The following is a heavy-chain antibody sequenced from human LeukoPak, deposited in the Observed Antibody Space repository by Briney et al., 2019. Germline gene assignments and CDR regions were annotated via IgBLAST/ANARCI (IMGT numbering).Heavy chain of an antibody. CDR1: GFTFDDYG. D-gene: IGHD4-23*01. Sequence: GGSLRLSCAVSGFTFDDYGLSWVRQAPGKGLEWVSEINWNGGSTGYTDSVKGRFTISRDNAKNSLYLQMNSLRAEDTAVYYCARDYGGSSPFDYWGQGTLVTVSS. CDR2: INWNGGST. V-gene: IGHV3-20*04. CDR3: ARDYGGSSPFDY. J-gene: IGHJ4*02.